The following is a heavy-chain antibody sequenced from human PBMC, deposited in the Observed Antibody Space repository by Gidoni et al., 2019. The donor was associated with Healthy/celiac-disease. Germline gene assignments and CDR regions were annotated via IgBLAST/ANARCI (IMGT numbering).Heavy chain of an antibody. J-gene: IGHJ6*02. CDR3: ARNRIAVAGRITPGPEDYYYYGMDV. Sequence: QVQLVQSGAEVKKPGASVKGSCKAAGDTFTRYDINWVRQATGQGLEWMGWMNPNRGNPGYAHKFQGRVTMTRNTSISTAYMELSSLRSEDTAVYYCARNRIAVAGRITPGPEDYYYYGMDVWGQGTTVTVSS. CDR2: MNPNRGNP. V-gene: IGHV1-8*01. CDR1: GDTFTRYD. D-gene: IGHD6-19*01.